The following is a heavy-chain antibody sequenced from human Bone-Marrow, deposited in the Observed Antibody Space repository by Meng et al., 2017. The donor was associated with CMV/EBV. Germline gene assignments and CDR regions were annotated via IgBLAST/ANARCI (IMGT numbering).Heavy chain of an antibody. V-gene: IGHV3-23*01. J-gene: IGHJ4*02. Sequence: FTLSGYAMSWVRQAPGKALEWVSAICGSGGSTYYADSVKSRFTISGDNSKNTLYLLMNSLRAEDTAVYYCAKDSVVVRGVIGVYFDYWGQGTLVTVSS. CDR3: AKDSVVVRGVIGVYFDY. CDR1: FTLSGYA. CDR2: ICGSGGST. D-gene: IGHD3-10*01.